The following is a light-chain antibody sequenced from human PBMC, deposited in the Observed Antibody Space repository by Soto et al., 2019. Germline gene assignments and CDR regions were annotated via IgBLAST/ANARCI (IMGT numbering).Light chain of an antibody. CDR3: QRYGNSPET. V-gene: IGKV3-20*01. CDR2: GAS. CDR1: QSVSSSY. Sequence: EIVLTQSPGTLSLSPGERATLSCRASQSVSSSYLAWYQQKPGQAPRLLIYGASSRATGIPDRFSGSGSGTVFPLTISRLEPEDFAVYYCQRYGNSPETFGQGTKVDIK. J-gene: IGKJ1*01.